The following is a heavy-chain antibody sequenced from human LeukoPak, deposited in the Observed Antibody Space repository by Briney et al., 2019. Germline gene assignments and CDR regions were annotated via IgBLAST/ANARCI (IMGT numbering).Heavy chain of an antibody. Sequence: PGGSLRLSCAASGFAFSNYWMGWVRQAPGKGLEWVAHIKEDGSEEYYVDSVRGRFTIFRDNAKDSLYLQMNSLRAEDTAVYYCVRLVVERYYYHGMDVWGQGTTVTVSS. J-gene: IGHJ6*02. D-gene: IGHD6-19*01. CDR1: GFAFSNYW. V-gene: IGHV3-7*02. CDR3: VRLVVERYYYHGMDV. CDR2: IKEDGSEE.